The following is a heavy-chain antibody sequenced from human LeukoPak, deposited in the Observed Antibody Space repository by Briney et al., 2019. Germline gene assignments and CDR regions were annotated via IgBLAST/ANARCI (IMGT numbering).Heavy chain of an antibody. D-gene: IGHD6-19*01. V-gene: IGHV4-39*01. CDR1: GGSISSSSYY. CDR2: IYYSGRT. J-gene: IGHJ4*02. CDR3: ATQVYRSGWYGDFDC. Sequence: PSETLSLTCTVSGGSISSSSYYWGWIRQPPGKGLEWIGNIYYSGRTYYNPSLKSRVTISVDTSKNQFSLKLSSVTAADTAVYYCATQVYRSGWYGDFDCWGQGTLGTVSS.